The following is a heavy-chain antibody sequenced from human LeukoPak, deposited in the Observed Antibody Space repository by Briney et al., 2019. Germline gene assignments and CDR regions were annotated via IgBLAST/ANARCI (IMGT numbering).Heavy chain of an antibody. V-gene: IGHV3-48*03. D-gene: IGHD5-18*01. CDR2: ISRSGTTI. Sequence: PGGSPRLSCAASGFTFSGYEMNWVRQAPGKGLEWVSYISRSGTTIHYADSVEGRFTMSRDNAKNSLFLQMNSLRAEDTAVYYCARDRGYGYGHFDYWGQGTLVTVSS. CDR3: ARDRGYGYGHFDY. J-gene: IGHJ4*02. CDR1: GFTFSGYE.